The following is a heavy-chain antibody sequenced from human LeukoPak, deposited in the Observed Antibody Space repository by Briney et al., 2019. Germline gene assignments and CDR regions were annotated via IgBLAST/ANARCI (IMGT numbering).Heavy chain of an antibody. Sequence: ASVKVSCKASGGTFSSYAISWVRQAPGQGLEWMGGIIPIFGTANYAQKFQGRVTITADESTSTAYTELSSLRSEDTVVYYCAREEASGWSPFDYWGQGTLVTVSS. CDR2: IIPIFGTA. CDR1: GGTFSSYA. V-gene: IGHV1-69*13. CDR3: AREEASGWSPFDY. J-gene: IGHJ4*02. D-gene: IGHD6-19*01.